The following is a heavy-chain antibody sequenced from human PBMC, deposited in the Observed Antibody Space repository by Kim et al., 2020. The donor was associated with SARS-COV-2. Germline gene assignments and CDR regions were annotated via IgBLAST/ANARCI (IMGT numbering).Heavy chain of an antibody. CDR2: IYYSGST. D-gene: IGHD3-3*01. V-gene: IGHV4-39*01. CDR1: GGSISSSSYY. Sequence: SETLSLTCTVSGGSISSSSYYWGWIRQPPGKGLEWIGSIYYSGSTYYNPSLKSRVTISVDTSKNQFSLKLSSVTAADTAVYYCARLYYDFWSGYFPPFQKAIDPWGQGTLVTVSS. CDR3: ARLYYDFWSGYFPPFQKAIDP. J-gene: IGHJ5*02.